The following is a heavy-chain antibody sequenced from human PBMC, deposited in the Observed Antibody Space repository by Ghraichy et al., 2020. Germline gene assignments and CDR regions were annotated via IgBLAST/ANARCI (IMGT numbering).Heavy chain of an antibody. CDR3: AREGEYCSSTSCYGGPFGD. CDR1: GFTFSSYW. Sequence: GGSLNISCAASGFTFSSYWMSWVRQAPGKGLEWVANIKQDGSEKYYVDSVKGRFTISRDNAKNSLYLQMNSLRAEDTAVYYCAREGEYCSSTSCYGGPFGDWGQGTLVTVSS. D-gene: IGHD2-2*01. J-gene: IGHJ4*02. V-gene: IGHV3-7*03. CDR2: IKQDGSEK.